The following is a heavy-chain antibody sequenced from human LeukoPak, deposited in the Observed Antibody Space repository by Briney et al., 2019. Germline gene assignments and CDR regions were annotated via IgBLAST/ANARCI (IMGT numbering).Heavy chain of an antibody. Sequence: ASVKVSRKASGYTFTGYYMHWVRQAPGQGLEWVGWINPHSGGTNYAQKFQGRVTMTRDTSISTAYMDVSGLRSDDTAGYYCARVSHSGYEDHGGRGTRVTVP. J-gene: IGHJ4*02. CDR3: ARVSHSGYEDH. CDR2: INPHSGGT. CDR1: GYTFTGYY. V-gene: IGHV1-2*02. D-gene: IGHD5-12*01.